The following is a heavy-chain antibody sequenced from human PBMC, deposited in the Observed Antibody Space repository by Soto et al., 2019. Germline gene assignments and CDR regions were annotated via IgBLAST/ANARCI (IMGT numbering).Heavy chain of an antibody. CDR2: ISSSSSYI. V-gene: IGHV3-21*01. D-gene: IGHD3-16*02. Sequence: GGSLRLSCAASGFTFSSYSMNWVRQAPGKGLEWVSSISSSSSYIYYADSVKGRFTISRDNAKNSLYLQMNSLRAEDTAVYYGARGGDYVWGSYRYYFDYWGQGTLVTVSS. J-gene: IGHJ4*02. CDR3: ARGGDYVWGSYRYYFDY. CDR1: GFTFSSYS.